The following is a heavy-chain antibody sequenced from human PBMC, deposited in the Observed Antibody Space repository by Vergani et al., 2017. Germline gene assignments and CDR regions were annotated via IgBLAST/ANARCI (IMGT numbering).Heavy chain of an antibody. D-gene: IGHD6-13*01. J-gene: IGHJ4*02. CDR3: AGDSRYSSSCCGFDY. Sequence: ELQLVESGGGLVQPGGSLRLSCAASGFTFSSYSMNWVRQAPGKGLEWVSYISSSSSTIYYADSVKGRFTISRDNAKNSLYLQMNSLRAEDTAVYYCAGDSRYSSSCCGFDYWGQGTLVTVSS. CDR2: ISSSSSTI. V-gene: IGHV3-48*01. CDR1: GFTFSSYS.